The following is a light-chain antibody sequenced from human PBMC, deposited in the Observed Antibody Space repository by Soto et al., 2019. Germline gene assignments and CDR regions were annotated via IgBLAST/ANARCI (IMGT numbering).Light chain of an antibody. CDR3: QKYNSAPHT. CDR1: QGISNY. Sequence: DIQMTQSPSSLSASVGDRVTITCRASQGISNYLAWYQKKPGKVPKLLIYAASTLQSGVPSRFSGSGSGTDFTLTISSLQPEDVATYYCQKYNSAPHTCGHGTLLEIK. V-gene: IGKV1-27*01. CDR2: AAS. J-gene: IGKJ5*01.